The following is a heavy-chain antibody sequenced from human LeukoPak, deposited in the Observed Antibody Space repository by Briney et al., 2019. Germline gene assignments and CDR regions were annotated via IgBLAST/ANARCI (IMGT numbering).Heavy chain of an antibody. V-gene: IGHV3-23*01. Sequence: GGSLRLSRAASGFTFSDYAMSWVRQAPGKGLEWVSASSGSGGSTYYADSVKGRFTISRDNSKNTLYLQMNSLRAEDTALYYCAKLQHTGYDLARGFDYWGQGTLVTVSS. J-gene: IGHJ4*02. D-gene: IGHD5-12*01. CDR2: SSGSGGST. CDR1: GFTFSDYA. CDR3: AKLQHTGYDLARGFDY.